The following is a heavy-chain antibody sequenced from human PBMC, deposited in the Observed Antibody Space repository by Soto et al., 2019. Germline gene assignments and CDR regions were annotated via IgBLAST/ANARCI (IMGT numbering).Heavy chain of an antibody. V-gene: IGHV3-23*01. CDR1: GFTFTSYA. J-gene: IGHJ6*02. CDR3: AKDVDGLEWLYYYGMDV. D-gene: IGHD3-3*01. CDR2: ISGSGYST. Sequence: GGSLRLSCAASGFTFTSYAMSWVRQAPRKGLEWVSGISGSGYSTHYADSVKGRFIISRDNSKNTLYLQMNSLRAEDTAVYYCAKDVDGLEWLYYYGMDVWGQGTTVTVSS.